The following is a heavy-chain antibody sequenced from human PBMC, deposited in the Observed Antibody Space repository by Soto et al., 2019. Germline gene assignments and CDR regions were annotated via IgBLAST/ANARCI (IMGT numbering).Heavy chain of an antibody. D-gene: IGHD6-13*01. CDR2: IWYDGSNK. CDR3: ARDEKYSSSCVDY. V-gene: IGHV3-33*01. CDR1: GFTFSSYG. Sequence: TGGSLRLSCAASGFTFSSYGMHWVRQAPGKGLEWVAVIWYDGSNKYYADSVKGRFTISRDNSKNTLYLQMNSLRAEDTAVYYCARDEKYSSSCVDYWGQGTLVTVSS. J-gene: IGHJ4*02.